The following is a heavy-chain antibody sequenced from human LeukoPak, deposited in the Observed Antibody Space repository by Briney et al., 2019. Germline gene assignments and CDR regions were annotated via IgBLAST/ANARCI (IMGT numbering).Heavy chain of an antibody. J-gene: IGHJ4*02. CDR1: GVSISSGGYS. Sequence: SETLSLTCAVSGVSISSGGYSWSWIRQPPGKGLEWIGYIYHSGSTYYNPSLKSRVTISVDRSKNQFSLKLSSVTAADTAVYYCARDGENGDLYYWGQGTLVTVSS. V-gene: IGHV4-30-2*01. CDR3: ARDGENGDLYY. CDR2: IYHSGST. D-gene: IGHD4-17*01.